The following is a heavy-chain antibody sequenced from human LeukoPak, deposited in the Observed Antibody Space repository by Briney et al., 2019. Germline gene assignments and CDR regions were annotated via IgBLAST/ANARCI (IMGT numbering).Heavy chain of an antibody. Sequence: SETLSLTCTVSGGSISSYYWGWIRQPPGKGLEWIGSIYYSGSTYYNPSLKSRVTISVDTSKNQFSLKLSSVTAADTAVYYCARVHPRGAKAPCYFDYWGQGTLVTVSS. CDR2: IYYSGST. V-gene: IGHV4-39*07. J-gene: IGHJ4*02. CDR3: ARVHPRGAKAPCYFDY. D-gene: IGHD1-26*01. CDR1: GGSISSYY.